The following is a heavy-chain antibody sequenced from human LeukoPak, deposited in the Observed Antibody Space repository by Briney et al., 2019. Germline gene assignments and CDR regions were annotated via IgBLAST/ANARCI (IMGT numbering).Heavy chain of an antibody. D-gene: IGHD3-10*01. CDR2: ISGSGGST. CDR3: AKASITMVRGVIRYYFDY. J-gene: IGHJ4*02. Sequence: GGSLRLSCAASGFTFSSYAMSWVRQAPGKGLEWVSAISGSGGSTYYADSVKGRFTITRDNSKNTLYLQMNSLRAEDTAVYYCAKASITMVRGVIRYYFDYWGQGTLVTVSS. V-gene: IGHV3-23*01. CDR1: GFTFSSYA.